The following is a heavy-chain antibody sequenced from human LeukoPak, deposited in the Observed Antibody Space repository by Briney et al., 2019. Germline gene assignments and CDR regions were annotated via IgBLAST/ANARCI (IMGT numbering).Heavy chain of an antibody. V-gene: IGHV4-38-2*02. CDR1: GYSISNGYY. J-gene: IGHJ6*03. CDR2: LYHSDSA. CDR3: ARQHDSYYYYYIDV. Sequence: KSSETLSLTCTVSGYSISNGYYRVWIRQPPGRGLEWIDSLYHSDSAYYNTSLRSRVSMSVDTSKNQFSLTLSFVTAADTAVYYCARQHDSYYYYYIDVWGSGTTVTVSS.